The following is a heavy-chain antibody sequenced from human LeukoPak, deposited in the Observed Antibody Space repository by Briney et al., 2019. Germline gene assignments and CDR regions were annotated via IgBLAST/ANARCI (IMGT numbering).Heavy chain of an antibody. J-gene: IGHJ4*02. CDR3: ARDNGMGYYGGSGYFDY. D-gene: IGHD1-26*01. Sequence: ASVKVSCKASGYTFTGCYMHWVRQAPGQGLEWMGWINPNSGGTNYAQKFRGRVTMTRDTSITTAYMELSRLTSDDTAVYYCARDNGMGYYGGSGYFDYWGQGTLVTVSS. CDR1: GYTFTGCY. V-gene: IGHV1-2*02. CDR2: INPNSGGT.